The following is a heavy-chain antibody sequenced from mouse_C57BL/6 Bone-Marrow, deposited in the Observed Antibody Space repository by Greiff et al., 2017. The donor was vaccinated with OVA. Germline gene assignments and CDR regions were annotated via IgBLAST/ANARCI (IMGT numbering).Heavy chain of an antibody. CDR3: ERFLYVRLYYAMDY. CDR1: GYTFTSYG. J-gene: IGHJ4*01. V-gene: IGHV1-81*01. Sequence: QVQLQQSGAELARPGASVKLSCKASGYTFTSYGISWVKQRTGQGLEWIGEIYPRSGNTYYNEKFKGKATLTADKSSSTAYMELLSLTSEDSAVYFCERFLYVRLYYAMDYWGQGTSVTVSS. CDR2: IYPRSGNT. D-gene: IGHD2-3*01.